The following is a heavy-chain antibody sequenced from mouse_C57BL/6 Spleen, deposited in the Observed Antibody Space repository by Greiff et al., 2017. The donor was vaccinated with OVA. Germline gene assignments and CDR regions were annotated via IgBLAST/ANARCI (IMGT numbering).Heavy chain of an antibody. CDR1: GYTFTDYY. J-gene: IGHJ3*01. CDR3: ARSYRAWFAY. D-gene: IGHD2-12*01. Sequence: EVKLQQSGPELVKPGASVKISCKASGYTFTDYYMNWVKQSHGKSIEWIGDINPNNGGTSYNQKFKGKATLTVDKSSITAYMELRSLTSEDSAVYYCARSYRAWFAYWGQGTLVTVSA. V-gene: IGHV1-26*01. CDR2: INPNNGGT.